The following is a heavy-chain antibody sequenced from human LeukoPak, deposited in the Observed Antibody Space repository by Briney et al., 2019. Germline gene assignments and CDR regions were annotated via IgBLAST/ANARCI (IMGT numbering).Heavy chain of an antibody. V-gene: IGHV3-23*01. CDR1: GFAFSSYD. J-gene: IGHJ5*02. D-gene: IGHD3-10*01. Sequence: GGSLRLSCAASGFAFSSYDMTWVRQAPGKGLEWVSAISGSGGSTNYADSVKGRFTISRDNARNSLYLQMNSLRAEDTAVYYCARRMVRGVKNWFDPWGQGTLVTVSS. CDR3: ARRMVRGVKNWFDP. CDR2: ISGSGGST.